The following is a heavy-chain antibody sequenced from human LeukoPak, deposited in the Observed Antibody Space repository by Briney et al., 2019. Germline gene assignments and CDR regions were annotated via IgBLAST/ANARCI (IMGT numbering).Heavy chain of an antibody. CDR1: GGSISSSSYY. J-gene: IGHJ6*03. CDR2: IYYSGST. Sequence: KPSETLSLTCTVSGGSISSSSYYWGWIRQPPGKGLEWIGSIYYSGSTYYNPSLKSRVTISVDTSKNQFSLKLSSVTAADTAVYYCARRVVVVTAGYYYYYYMDVWGKGTTVTVPS. V-gene: IGHV4-39*01. D-gene: IGHD2-21*02. CDR3: ARRVVVVTAGYYYYYYMDV.